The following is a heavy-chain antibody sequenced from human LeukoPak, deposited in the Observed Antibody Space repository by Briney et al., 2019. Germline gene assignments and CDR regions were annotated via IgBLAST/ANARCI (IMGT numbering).Heavy chain of an antibody. J-gene: IGHJ4*02. V-gene: IGHV3-30*02. CDR1: GFTFSSYG. D-gene: IGHD5-18*01. CDR3: AKERDTAMVTIDY. Sequence: PGGSLRLSCAASGFTFSSYGMHWVRQAPGKGLEGVAFIRYDGSNKYYADSVRGRFTISRDNSKNTLYLQMNGRRDEDTAVYYCAKERDTAMVTIDYWGQGTLVTVSS. CDR2: IRYDGSNK.